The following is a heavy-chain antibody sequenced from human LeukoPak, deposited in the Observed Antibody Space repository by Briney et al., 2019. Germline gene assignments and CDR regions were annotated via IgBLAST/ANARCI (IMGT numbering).Heavy chain of an antibody. D-gene: IGHD3-3*01. Sequence: GGSLRLSCAASGFTFSSYAMHWVRQAPGKGLEWVAVISYDGTNKYYADSVKGRFTISRDKSKNTLYLQMSSLRAEDTAVYYCARDFLWSGSYYYMDVWGKGTTVTVSS. CDR3: ARDFLWSGSYYYMDV. J-gene: IGHJ6*03. CDR1: GFTFSSYA. V-gene: IGHV3-30-3*01. CDR2: ISYDGTNK.